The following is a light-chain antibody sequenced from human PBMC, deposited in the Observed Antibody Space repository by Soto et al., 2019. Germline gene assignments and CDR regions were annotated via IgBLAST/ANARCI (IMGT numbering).Light chain of an antibody. V-gene: IGKV1-5*03. J-gene: IGKJ1*01. CDR3: EQYSRHPWT. CDR1: QSISNW. CDR2: KVS. Sequence: DIQMTQSPSTLSAFVGDRVTITCRASQSISNWLAWYQQKPGYAPQLLIYKVSTLNTGVTSRFSGSGSGTGFTLTISSLAPDDFATYYCEQYSRHPWTFGRGTKVDI.